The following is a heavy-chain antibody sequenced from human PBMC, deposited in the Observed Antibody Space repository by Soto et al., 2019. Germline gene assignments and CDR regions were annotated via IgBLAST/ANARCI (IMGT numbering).Heavy chain of an antibody. CDR2: ISSSGSTI. J-gene: IGHJ3*02. CDR3: ARDGWWNYYGSGSDALDI. V-gene: IGHV3-48*03. Sequence: GGSLRLSCAASGFTFSSYEMNWVRQAPGKGLEWVSYISSSGSTIYYADSVKGRFTISRDNAKNSLYLQMNSLRAEDTAVYYCARDGWWNYYGSGSDALDIWGQGPVVPVS. D-gene: IGHD3-10*01. CDR1: GFTFSSYE.